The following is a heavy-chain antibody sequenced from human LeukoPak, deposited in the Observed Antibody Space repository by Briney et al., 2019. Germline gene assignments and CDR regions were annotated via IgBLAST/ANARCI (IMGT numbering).Heavy chain of an antibody. CDR1: GYTFTSYG. Sequence: ASVKVSCKASGYTFTSYGISWVRQAPGQGLEWMGWISAYNGNTNYAQKLQGRVTMTTDTSTSTAYMELRSLRSDDTAVYYCASGGLYCSGGSCYAGADAFDIWGQGTMVTVSS. J-gene: IGHJ3*02. V-gene: IGHV1-18*01. D-gene: IGHD2-15*01. CDR2: ISAYNGNT. CDR3: ASGGLYCSGGSCYAGADAFDI.